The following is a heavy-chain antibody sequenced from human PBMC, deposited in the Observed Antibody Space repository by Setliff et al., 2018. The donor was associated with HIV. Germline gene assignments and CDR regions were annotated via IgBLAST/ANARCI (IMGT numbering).Heavy chain of an antibody. CDR2: IKKDGSDT. D-gene: IGHD3-3*01. Sequence: LRLSCAASGFTFSSHWMSWVRQAPGKGLEWVAHIKKDGSDTNYADSVRGRFTISRDNAKKTVYLQLTSLRAEDTAVYYCARGPQYNFWGGYLGLWGQGTLVTVSS. CDR3: ARGPQYNFWGGYLGL. J-gene: IGHJ4*02. V-gene: IGHV3-7*01. CDR1: GFTFSSHW.